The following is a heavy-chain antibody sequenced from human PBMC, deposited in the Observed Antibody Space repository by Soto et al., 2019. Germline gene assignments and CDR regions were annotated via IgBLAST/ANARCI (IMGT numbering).Heavy chain of an antibody. V-gene: IGHV5-51*01. Sequence: PGESLKISCKGFGYSFSNYWIAWVRQMPGKGLEWMAIIYPSDSDTRYSPSFQGQVTTSADKSISTAYLQWSSLKASDTAFYYCARGRHCSASNCAASDYWGQGTLVTVSS. CDR1: GYSFSNYW. D-gene: IGHD4-4*01. J-gene: IGHJ4*02. CDR2: IYPSDSDT. CDR3: ARGRHCSASNCAASDY.